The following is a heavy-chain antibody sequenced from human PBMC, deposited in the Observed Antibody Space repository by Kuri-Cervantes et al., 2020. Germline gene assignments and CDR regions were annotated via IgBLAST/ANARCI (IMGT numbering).Heavy chain of an antibody. J-gene: IGHJ4*02. CDR3: ARGLNDYGDSYYFDY. CDR1: GGSISSGDYY. CDR2: IYYSGST. Sequence: SETLSLTCTVSGGSISSGDYYWSWIRQPPGKGLEWIGYIYYSGSTYYSPSLKSRVTISLDTSKNQFSLKLSSVTAADTAVYYCARGLNDYGDSYYFDYWGQGTLVTVSS. V-gene: IGHV4-30-4*01. D-gene: IGHD4-17*01.